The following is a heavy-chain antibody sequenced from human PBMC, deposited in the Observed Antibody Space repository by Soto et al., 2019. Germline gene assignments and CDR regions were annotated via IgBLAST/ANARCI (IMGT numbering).Heavy chain of an antibody. J-gene: IGHJ5*02. D-gene: IGHD5-18*01. CDR1: GFTFSSYA. CDR3: AKDYVSYGYLLFNEPPGRHWFDP. Sequence: GGSLRLSCAASGFTFSSYAMSWVRQAPGKGLEWVSAFSGSGGSTYYADSVKGRFTISRDNSKNTLYLQMNSLRAEDTAVYYYAKDYVSYGYLLFNEPPGRHWFDPWGQGTLVTVSS. CDR2: FSGSGGST. V-gene: IGHV3-23*01.